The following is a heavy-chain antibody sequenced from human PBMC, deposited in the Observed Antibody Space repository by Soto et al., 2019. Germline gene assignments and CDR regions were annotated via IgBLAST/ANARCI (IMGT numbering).Heavy chain of an antibody. V-gene: IGHV5-51*01. D-gene: IGHD1-1*01. Sequence: GESLKISCKGSGYSFTSYWIGWVRQMPGKGLEWMGIIYPGDSDTRYSPSFQGQVTISADKSISTAYLQWSSLKASDTAMYYCATRDPSELERREHYYYYYMDVWGKGTTVTVSS. J-gene: IGHJ6*03. CDR3: ATRDPSELERREHYYYYYMDV. CDR2: IYPGDSDT. CDR1: GYSFTSYW.